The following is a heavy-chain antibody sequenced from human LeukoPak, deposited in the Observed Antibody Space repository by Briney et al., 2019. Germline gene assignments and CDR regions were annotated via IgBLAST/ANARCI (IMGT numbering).Heavy chain of an antibody. CDR1: GFTFSSCA. V-gene: IGHV3-23*01. J-gene: IGHJ4*02. CDR3: ASRPRADMGPLDY. D-gene: IGHD1-14*01. Sequence: GGSLRLSCAASGFTFSSCAMTWVRQAPGKGLEWVASITGDGTRTYYTDSVKGRFTISRDNSKNTLYLQMNSLSADETAIYYCASRPRADMGPLDYWGQGTLVTVS. CDR2: ITGDGTRT.